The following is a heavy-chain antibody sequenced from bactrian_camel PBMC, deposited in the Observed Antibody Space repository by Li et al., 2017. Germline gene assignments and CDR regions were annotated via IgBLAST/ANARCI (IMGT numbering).Heavy chain of an antibody. J-gene: IGHJ6*01. V-gene: IGHV3S6*01. CDR2: IYSDGSNT. CDR3: AADRASYYTDYGPYRPGLGY. D-gene: IGHD4*01. Sequence: VQLVESGGGSVQAGGSLRLSCAASGFTFSSYGMSWVRQAPGKGLEWVSGIYSDGSNTYYADSVKGRFTISRDNAKNTLYLQMNSLKPEDTAVYYCAADRASYYTDYGPYRPGLGYWGQGTQVTVS. CDR1: GFTFSSYG.